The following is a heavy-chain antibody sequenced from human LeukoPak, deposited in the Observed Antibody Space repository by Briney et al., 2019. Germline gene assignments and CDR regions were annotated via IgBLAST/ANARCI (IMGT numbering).Heavy chain of an antibody. CDR1: GFTFDDYA. CDR2: ISWNSGSI. Sequence: PGGFLRLSCTASGFTFDDYAMHWVRQAPGKGLEWVSGISWNSGSIGYADSVKGRFTISRDNAKNSLYLQMNSLRAEDMALYYCAKDWSYGAHAFDIWGQGTMVTVSS. D-gene: IGHD4-17*01. CDR3: AKDWSYGAHAFDI. J-gene: IGHJ3*02. V-gene: IGHV3-9*03.